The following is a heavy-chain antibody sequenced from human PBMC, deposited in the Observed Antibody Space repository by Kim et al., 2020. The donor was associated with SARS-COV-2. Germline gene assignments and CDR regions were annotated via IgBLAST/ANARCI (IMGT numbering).Heavy chain of an antibody. Sequence: SSPSFQGHVTISADKSISTAYLQWSSLKASDTAMYYCARHSLGYDISFDPWGQGTLVTVSS. CDR3: ARHSLGYDISFDP. D-gene: IGHD3-9*01. V-gene: IGHV5-10-1*01. J-gene: IGHJ5*02.